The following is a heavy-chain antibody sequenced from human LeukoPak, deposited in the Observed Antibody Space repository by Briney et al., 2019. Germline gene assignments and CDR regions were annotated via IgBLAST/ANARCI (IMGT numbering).Heavy chain of an antibody. J-gene: IGHJ4*02. Sequence: SETLSLTCTVSGGSISTYYWSWIRQPPGKGLEWIGYISYSGSTNYNPSLKSRVTISLDTSKNQFALKLSSVTAADTAVYYCAREFGHCYGDNCFYFFDTWGQGFRVTVSS. D-gene: IGHD4-23*01. V-gene: IGHV4-59*12. CDR1: GGSISTYY. CDR2: ISYSGST. CDR3: AREFGHCYGDNCFYFFDT.